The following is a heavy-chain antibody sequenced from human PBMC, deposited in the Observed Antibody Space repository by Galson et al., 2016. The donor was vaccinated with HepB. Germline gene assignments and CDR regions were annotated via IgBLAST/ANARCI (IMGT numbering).Heavy chain of an antibody. Sequence: SLRLSCAGSGLTFSNYAMTWVRQSPGKGLEWVSTINTVAEDTHYADSVKGRFTISRDNSKSTRDLQMSNLRAEDTALYYCAKDPAFTDAFDIWGPGTMVTVSS. CDR3: AKDPAFTDAFDI. CDR2: INTVAEDT. CDR1: GLTFSNYA. V-gene: IGHV3-23*01. J-gene: IGHJ3*02.